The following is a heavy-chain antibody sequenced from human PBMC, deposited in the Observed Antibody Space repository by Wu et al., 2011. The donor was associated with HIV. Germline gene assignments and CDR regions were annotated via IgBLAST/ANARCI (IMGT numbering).Heavy chain of an antibody. D-gene: IGHD3-10*01. V-gene: IGHV1-69*18. J-gene: IGHJ6*03. CDR1: GYTFITYY. CDR2: IIPFFGTS. CDR3: AREYMVRGTYYFYYMDV. Sequence: QVQLVQSGAEMKKPGASVKVSCKGSGYTFITYYMHWVRQALGQGLEWMGKIIPFFGTSNYAQTFQDRVTITADESTSTAYMVLSSLRSEDTAVYYCAREYMVRGTYYFYYMDVWGKGTTVTVSS.